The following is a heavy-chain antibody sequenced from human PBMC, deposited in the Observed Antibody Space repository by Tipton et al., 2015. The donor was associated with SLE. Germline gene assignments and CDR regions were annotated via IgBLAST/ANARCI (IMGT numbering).Heavy chain of an antibody. D-gene: IGHD1-1*01. J-gene: IGHJ4*02. CDR3: ARLETGTTSNFDY. CDR1: GFTFSSYS. V-gene: IGHV4-34*01. CDR2: INHSGST. Sequence: LRLSCAASGFTFSSYSMNWIRQPPGKGLEWIGEINHSGSTNYNPSLKNRVTISVDTSKNQFSLKLSSVTAADTAVYYCARLETGTTSNFDYWGQGTLVTVSS.